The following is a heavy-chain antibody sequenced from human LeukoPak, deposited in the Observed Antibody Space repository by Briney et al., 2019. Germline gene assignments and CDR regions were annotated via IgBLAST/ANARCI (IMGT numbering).Heavy chain of an antibody. V-gene: IGHV4-59*01. D-gene: IGHD5-12*01. J-gene: IGHJ3*02. CDR3: ARNSPRGYAHAFDI. CDR1: GASISTYY. Sequence: SETLSLTCNVSGASISTYYWSWIRQPPGKGLEWIGYIYYSGSTNYNPSLKSRVTISVDTSKNQFSLKLSSVTAADTAVYYCARNSPRGYAHAFDIWGQGTMVTVSS. CDR2: IYYSGST.